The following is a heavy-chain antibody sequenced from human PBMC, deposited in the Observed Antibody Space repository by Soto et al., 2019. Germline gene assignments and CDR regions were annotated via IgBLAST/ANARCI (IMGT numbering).Heavy chain of an antibody. J-gene: IGHJ5*02. D-gene: IGHD2-2*01. CDR1: GFTFSSYG. V-gene: IGHV3-33*01. CDR3: ARAHGFKVIVVVPAALTGFDP. CDR2: IWYDGSNK. Sequence: QVQLVESGGGVVQPGRSLRLSCAASGFTFSSYGMHWVRQAPGKGLEWVAVIWYDGSNKYYADSVKGRFTISRDNSKNTLYLQMNRLRAEDTAVYYCARAHGFKVIVVVPAALTGFDPWGQGTLVTVSS.